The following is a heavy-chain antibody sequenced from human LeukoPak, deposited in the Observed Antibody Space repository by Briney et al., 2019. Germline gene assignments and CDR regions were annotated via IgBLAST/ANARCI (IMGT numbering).Heavy chain of an antibody. CDR2: ISGSGGST. J-gene: IGHJ6*02. D-gene: IGHD2-21*02. CDR3: ARYCGGDCYGMDV. Sequence: GGSLRLSCAASGFTFSSYAMSWVRQAPGKGLEWVSAISGSGGSTYYADSVKGRFTISRDNPKNSLYLQMNSLRAEDTAVYYCARYCGGDCYGMDVWGQGTTVTVSS. V-gene: IGHV3-23*01. CDR1: GFTFSSYA.